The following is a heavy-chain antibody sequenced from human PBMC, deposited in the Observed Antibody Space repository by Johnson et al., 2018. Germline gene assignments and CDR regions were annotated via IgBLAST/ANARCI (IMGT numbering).Heavy chain of an antibody. CDR3: AGEKGIYYYYYYMDV. J-gene: IGHJ6*03. Sequence: QVQLQESGPGLVKPSETLSLTCTVSGGSISSYYWSWIRQPPGKGLEWIGYIYYSGNPNYNPSLKSRVTISVDTSKNQFSLELSSVTAGDTAVYYCAGEKGIYYYYYYMDVWGKGTTVTVSS. V-gene: IGHV4-59*01. CDR1: GGSISSYY. CDR2: IYYSGNP. D-gene: IGHD2-15*01.